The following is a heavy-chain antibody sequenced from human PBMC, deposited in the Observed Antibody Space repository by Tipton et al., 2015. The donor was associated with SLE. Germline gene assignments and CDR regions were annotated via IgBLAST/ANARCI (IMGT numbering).Heavy chain of an antibody. Sequence: TLSLTCAVYGGSISSYYWSWIRQPPGKGLEWIGYIYYSGSTNYNPSLKSRVTISLDTSKNQFSLKLSSVTAADTAVYYCARGGVLGFHPSAFDIWGQGTMVTVSS. CDR3: ARGGVLGFHPSAFDI. D-gene: IGHD3-10*01. CDR2: IYYSGST. V-gene: IGHV4-59*01. CDR1: GGSISSYY. J-gene: IGHJ3*02.